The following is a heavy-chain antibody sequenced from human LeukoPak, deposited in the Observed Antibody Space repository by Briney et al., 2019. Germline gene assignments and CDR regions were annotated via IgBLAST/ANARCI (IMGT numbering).Heavy chain of an antibody. Sequence: PSQTLSLTCTVSGGSISSGSYYWSWIRQPAGKGLEWIGRIYTSGSTNYNPSLKSRVTISVDTSKNQFSLKLSSVTAADTAVYYCAARPDGWFDPWGQGTLVTVSS. CDR2: IYTSGST. CDR3: AARPDGWFDP. J-gene: IGHJ5*02. V-gene: IGHV4-61*02. D-gene: IGHD5-24*01. CDR1: GGSISSGSYY.